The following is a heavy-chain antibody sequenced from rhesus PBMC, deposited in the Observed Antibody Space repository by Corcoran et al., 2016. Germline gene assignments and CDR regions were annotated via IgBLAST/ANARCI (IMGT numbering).Heavy chain of an antibody. CDR3: ARIAAADYGLDS. V-gene: IGHV4-122*02. CDR2: ITFSGST. CDR1: CYSISSCYYL. J-gene: IGHJ6*01. D-gene: IGHD6-25*01. Sequence: QVHLPYSFPLLVQPSSNLSLTCAVSCYSISSCYYLCFVRPPPGKGLEWIGYITFSGSTSYNPSLKSRVTISRDTSKNQFSLKLSSVTAADTAVYYCARIAAADYGLDSWGQGVVVTVSS.